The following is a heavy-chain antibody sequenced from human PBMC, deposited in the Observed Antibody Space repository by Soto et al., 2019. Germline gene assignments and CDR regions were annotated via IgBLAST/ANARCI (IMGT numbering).Heavy chain of an antibody. CDR1: GYTFTGYY. Sequence: QVQLVQSGAEVKKPGASVKVSCKASGYTFTGYYMHWVRQAPGQGLEWMGWINPNSGGTNYAQKFQGRVTMTRDTSISTAYMELSRLRSDDTAVYYCAREGGYCSGGSCYGDNNWFDPWGQGTLVTVSS. J-gene: IGHJ5*02. D-gene: IGHD2-15*01. CDR2: INPNSGGT. V-gene: IGHV1-2*02. CDR3: AREGGYCSGGSCYGDNNWFDP.